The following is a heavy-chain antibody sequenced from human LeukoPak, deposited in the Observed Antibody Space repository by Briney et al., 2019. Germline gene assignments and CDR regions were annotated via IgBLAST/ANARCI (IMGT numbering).Heavy chain of an antibody. CDR3: ARKISQVDV. Sequence: PSDTLSLTCTVSGGSISTYCWSWIRQPPGKRLEWIGYIHYSGNTNYNRSLRSRVTISLDTSKNQFSLKLTSVTAADTAVYYCARKISQVDVWGQGTTVTVSS. J-gene: IGHJ6*02. CDR2: IHYSGNT. CDR1: GGSISTYC. V-gene: IGHV4-59*07.